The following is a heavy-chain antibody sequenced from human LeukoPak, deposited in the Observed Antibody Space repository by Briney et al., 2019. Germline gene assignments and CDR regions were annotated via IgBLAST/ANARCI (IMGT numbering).Heavy chain of an antibody. CDR1: GGSISSGGYC. D-gene: IGHD3-9*01. Sequence: SQTLSLTCTVSGGSISSGGYCWSWIRQHPGKGLEWIGYIYYSGSTYYNPSLKSRVTISVDTSKNQFSLKLSSVTAADTAVYYCARGMGYYDILTGYSEEDAFDIWGQGTMVTVSS. CDR2: IYYSGST. V-gene: IGHV4-31*03. J-gene: IGHJ3*02. CDR3: ARGMGYYDILTGYSEEDAFDI.